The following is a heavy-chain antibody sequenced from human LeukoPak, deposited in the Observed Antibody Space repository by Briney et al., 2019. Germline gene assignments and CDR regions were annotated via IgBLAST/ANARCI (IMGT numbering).Heavy chain of an antibody. D-gene: IGHD3-22*01. V-gene: IGHV3-48*03. CDR1: GFTFSSYD. CDR2: ISGSGTTT. J-gene: IGHJ4*02. CDR3: AREAYYDCSGSLDY. Sequence: GGSLRLSCAASGFTFSSYDMNWVRQAPGKGLEWVSKISGSGTTTSYADSVKGRFTISKDNSKNTLYLQMSSLRADDTAIYYCAREAYYDCSGSLDYWGQGTLVTVSS.